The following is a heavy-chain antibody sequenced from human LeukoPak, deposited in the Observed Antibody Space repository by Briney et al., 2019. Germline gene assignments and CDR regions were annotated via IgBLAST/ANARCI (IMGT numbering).Heavy chain of an antibody. CDR2: INPNSGGT. V-gene: IGHV1-2*06. D-gene: IGHD3-22*01. Sequence: GASVKVSCKASGYTFIGYYMHWVRQAPGQGLEWMGRINPNSGGTNYAQKFQGRVTMTRDTSISTAYMELSRLRSDDTAVYYCARGASYYYDSSGYYYFDYWGQGTLVTVSS. CDR3: ARGASYYYDSSGYYYFDY. J-gene: IGHJ4*02. CDR1: GYTFIGYY.